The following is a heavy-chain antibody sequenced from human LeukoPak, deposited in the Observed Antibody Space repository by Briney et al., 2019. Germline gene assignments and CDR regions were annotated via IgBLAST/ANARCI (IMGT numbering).Heavy chain of an antibody. Sequence: GASVKVSCKASGYTFTSYDINWVRQAPGQGLEWMGWINTNTGNPTYVQGFTGRFVFSLDTSVSTAYLQISSLKAEDTAVYYCARDYTLTLGTTTYFQHWGQGTLVTVSS. V-gene: IGHV7-4-1*02. CDR3: ARDYTLTLGTTTYFQH. CDR2: INTNTGNP. D-gene: IGHD1-7*01. CDR1: GYTFTSYD. J-gene: IGHJ1*01.